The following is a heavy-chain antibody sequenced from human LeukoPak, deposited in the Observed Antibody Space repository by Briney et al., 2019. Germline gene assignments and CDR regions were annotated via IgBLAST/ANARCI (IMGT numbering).Heavy chain of an antibody. J-gene: IGHJ4*02. Sequence: GASVKVSCKASGYTSTGYYMHWVRQAPGQGLEWMGWINPNSGNTGYAQKFQGRVTITRNTSISTAYMELSSLRSEDTAVYYCARGGQTHYYDSSGYMHWGQGTLVTVSS. CDR3: ARGGQTHYYDSSGYMH. CDR2: INPNSGNT. D-gene: IGHD3-22*01. V-gene: IGHV1-8*03. CDR1: GYTSTGYY.